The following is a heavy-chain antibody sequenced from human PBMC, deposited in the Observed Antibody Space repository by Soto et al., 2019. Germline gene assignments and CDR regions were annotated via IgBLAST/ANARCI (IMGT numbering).Heavy chain of an antibody. J-gene: IGHJ4*02. Sequence: QVQLQESGPGLVKPSQTLSLTCTVSGGSLSSGGYYWSWIRQHPGKGLEWIGYIYYSGSTHYNPSLKGRGTISLDTSKNEFSLKLSSVTAADTAVYYCARDEAASGTYFDYWGQGTLVTVSS. V-gene: IGHV4-31*03. CDR3: ARDEAASGTYFDY. CDR1: GGSLSSGGYY. D-gene: IGHD6-13*01. CDR2: IYYSGST.